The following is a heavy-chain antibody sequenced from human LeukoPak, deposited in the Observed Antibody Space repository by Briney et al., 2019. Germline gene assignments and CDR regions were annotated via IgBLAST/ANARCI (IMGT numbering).Heavy chain of an antibody. CDR3: ARGGADVDTAIRFDY. CDR2: IYYSGST. J-gene: IGHJ4*02. Sequence: SETLSLTCTVSGGPISSYYWSWIRQPPGKGLEWIGYIYYSGSTNSNPSLKSRVTISVDTSKNQFSLKLSSVTAADTAVYYCARGGADVDTAIRFDYWGQGTLVTVSS. V-gene: IGHV4-59*01. CDR1: GGPISSYY. D-gene: IGHD5-18*01.